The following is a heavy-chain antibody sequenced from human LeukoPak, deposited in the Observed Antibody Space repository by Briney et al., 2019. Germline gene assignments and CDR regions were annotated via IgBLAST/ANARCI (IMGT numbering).Heavy chain of an antibody. V-gene: IGHV3-13*01. CDR1: GFTFSSWD. J-gene: IGHJ4*02. CDR3: AKHDFLTGHFDY. Sequence: GGSLRLSCAASGFTFSSWDMHWVRHPTGKGLEWVSTITTTGDTYYPDSVKGRFTISRENAKNSLYLQMNSLRAGDTAVYYCAKHDFLTGHFDYWGQGTLVTVSS. D-gene: IGHD3-9*01. CDR2: ITTTGDT.